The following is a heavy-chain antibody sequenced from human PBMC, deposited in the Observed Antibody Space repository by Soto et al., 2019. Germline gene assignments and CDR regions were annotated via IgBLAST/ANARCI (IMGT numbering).Heavy chain of an antibody. V-gene: IGHV3-48*03. CDR1: GFTFDNYE. Sequence: GPLRLSCAASGFTFDNYEMTWVRQAPGKGLEWLSYISSSGSMMYYADSVKGRFTISRDNTKNSLYLQMNSLRAEDTAVYYCAKEDTAINSLDYWGQGTLVTVSS. D-gene: IGHD2-15*01. J-gene: IGHJ4*02. CDR2: ISSSGSMM. CDR3: AKEDTAINSLDY.